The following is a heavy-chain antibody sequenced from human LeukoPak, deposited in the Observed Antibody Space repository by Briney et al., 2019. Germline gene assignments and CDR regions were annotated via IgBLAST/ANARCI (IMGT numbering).Heavy chain of an antibody. V-gene: IGHV1-18*04. CDR2: ISAYNGNT. CDR3: ARGITMVRGVTPCWFDP. CDR1: GYTFTSYG. Sequence: ASVKVSCKASGYTFTSYGISWVRQAPGQGLEWMGWISAYNGNTNYAQKLQGRVTMTTDTSTSTAYMELRSLRSDDTAVYYCARGITMVRGVTPCWFDPWGQGTLVTVSS. J-gene: IGHJ5*02. D-gene: IGHD3-10*01.